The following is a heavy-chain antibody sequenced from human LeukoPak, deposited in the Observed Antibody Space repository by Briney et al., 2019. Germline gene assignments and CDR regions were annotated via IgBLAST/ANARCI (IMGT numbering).Heavy chain of an antibody. CDR2: ISYSGCT. J-gene: IGHJ6*03. D-gene: IGHD2-15*01. Sequence: SETLSLTCTVSGGSISSSSYYWGWIRQPPGKGLEWIGSISYSGCTYYNPSLKSRVTISVDTSKNHFSLKLNSVTAADTAVYYCARDYRIYYYYMDVWGKGTTVTVSS. CDR3: ARDYRIYYYYMDV. CDR1: GGSISSSSYY. V-gene: IGHV4-39*07.